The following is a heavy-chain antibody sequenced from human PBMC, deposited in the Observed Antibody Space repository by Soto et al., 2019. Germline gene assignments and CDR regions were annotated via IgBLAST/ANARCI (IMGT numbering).Heavy chain of an antibody. CDR1: GFTFSSYA. V-gene: IGHV3-30-3*01. Sequence: PGGSLRLSCAASGFTFSSYAMHLVRQAPGKGLEWVAVISYDGSNKYYADSVKGRFTISRDNSKNTLYLQMNSLRAEDTAVYYCARVRNIAVAGAFNYWGQGPLVTVSS. CDR3: ARVRNIAVAGAFNY. D-gene: IGHD6-19*01. J-gene: IGHJ4*02. CDR2: ISYDGSNK.